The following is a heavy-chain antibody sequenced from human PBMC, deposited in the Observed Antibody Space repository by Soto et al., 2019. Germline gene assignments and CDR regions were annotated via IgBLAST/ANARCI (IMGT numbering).Heavy chain of an antibody. CDR2: IKQDGSEK. CDR3: ATYDFWGWMDV. D-gene: IGHD3-3*01. Sequence: GGSLRLSCAACGFTFSSYWMSWVRQAPGKGLEWVANIKQDGSEKYYVDSVKGRFTISRDNAKNSLYLQMNSLRAEDTAVYYCATYDFWGWMDVWGQGTTVTVSS. V-gene: IGHV3-7*01. CDR1: GFTFSSYW. J-gene: IGHJ6*02.